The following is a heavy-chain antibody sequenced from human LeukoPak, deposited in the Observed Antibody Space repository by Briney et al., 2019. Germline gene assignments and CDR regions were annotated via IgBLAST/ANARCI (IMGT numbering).Heavy chain of an antibody. D-gene: IGHD4-23*01. CDR2: INPSGGST. J-gene: IGHJ4*02. Sequence: ASVKVSCKASGYTFTSYGISWVRQAPGQGLEWMGIINPSGGSTSYAQKFQGRVTMTRDTSTSTVYMELSSLRSEDTAVYYCANSVANYYFDYWGQGTLVTVSS. CDR3: ANSVANYYFDY. CDR1: GYTFTSYG. V-gene: IGHV1-46*01.